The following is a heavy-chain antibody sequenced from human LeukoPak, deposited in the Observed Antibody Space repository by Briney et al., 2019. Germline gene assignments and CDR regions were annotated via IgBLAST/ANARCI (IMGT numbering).Heavy chain of an antibody. V-gene: IGHV4-59*12. CDR1: GGSISSYY. J-gene: IGHJ6*03. CDR3: ARVHIVVVPAARGIDYYYMDV. Sequence: PSETLSLTCTVSGGSISSYYWSWIRQPPGKGLEWIGYIYHSGSTYYNPSLKSRVTISVDRSKNQFSLKLSSVTAADTAVYYCARVHIVVVPAARGIDYYYMDVWGKGTTVTVSS. D-gene: IGHD2-2*01. CDR2: IYHSGST.